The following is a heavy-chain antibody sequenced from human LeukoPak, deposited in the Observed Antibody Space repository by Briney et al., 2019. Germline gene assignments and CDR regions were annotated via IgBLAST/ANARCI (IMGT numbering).Heavy chain of an antibody. D-gene: IGHD6-13*01. CDR2: INPNSGGT. CDR1: GYTFTGYY. V-gene: IGHV1-2*02. CDR3: AREARRIAAAGTLWFDY. Sequence: VSVKVSCKASGYTFTGYYMHWVRQAPGQGLEWMGWINPNSGGTNYAQKFQGRVTMTRDTSISTAYMELSRLRSDDTAVYYCAREARRIAAAGTLWFDYWGQGTLVTVSS. J-gene: IGHJ4*02.